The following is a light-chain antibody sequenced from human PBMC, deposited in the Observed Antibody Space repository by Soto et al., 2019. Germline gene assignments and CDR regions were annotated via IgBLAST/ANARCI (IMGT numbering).Light chain of an antibody. V-gene: IGKV4-1*01. CDR3: QQYHTSPIT. Sequence: DIVMTQSPDSLAVSLGERATVNCRSSQSLLYTSNNRNYLSWFQQKPGQPPKLLIYRASTRESGVPDRFSGRGSGTDFPLTISSLQAEAGAVYSWQQYHTSPITFGQGKRLEIK. CDR1: QSLLYTSNNRNY. J-gene: IGKJ5*01. CDR2: RAS.